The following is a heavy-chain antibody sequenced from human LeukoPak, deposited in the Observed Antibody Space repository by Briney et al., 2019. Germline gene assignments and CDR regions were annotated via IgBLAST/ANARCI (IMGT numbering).Heavy chain of an antibody. CDR3: ARDTARYDY. CDR2: MNPNSGDT. J-gene: IGHJ4*02. Sequence: ASVKVSCKASGYTFTSYDINWVRQATGQGLEWMGWMNPNSGDTGYAQKLQGRVTMTRDTSTSTVYMELRSLRSDDTAVYYCARDTARYDYWGQGTLVTVSS. V-gene: IGHV1-8*01. CDR1: GYTFTSYD. D-gene: IGHD4-17*01.